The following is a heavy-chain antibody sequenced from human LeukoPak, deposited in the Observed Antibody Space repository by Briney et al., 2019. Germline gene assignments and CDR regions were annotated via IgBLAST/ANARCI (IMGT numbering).Heavy chain of an antibody. CDR1: GYTFTSYG. J-gene: IGHJ4*02. CDR2: ISAYNGNT. D-gene: IGHD2-2*01. CDR3: ARVAIHEYCSSTSCPRAFDY. Sequence: GASVKVSCKASGYTFTSYGISWVRQAPGQGLEWMGWISAYNGNTNYAQKLQGRVTMTTDTSTSTAYMELRSLRSDDTAVYYCARVAIHEYCSSTSCPRAFDYWGQGTLVTVSS. V-gene: IGHV1-18*01.